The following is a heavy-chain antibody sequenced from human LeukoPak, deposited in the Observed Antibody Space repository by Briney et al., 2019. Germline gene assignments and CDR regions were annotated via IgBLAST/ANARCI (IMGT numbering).Heavy chain of an antibody. D-gene: IGHD3-9*01. Sequence: GESLTLSCTGSGYIFTSYWIGWVRQMPGKGLEWMGIIYPGDSDTIYSPSFQGQVTISADKSISTAYLQWSSLKASDTAMYYCARPKRRYFDWLSDHDAFDIWGQGTMVTVSS. V-gene: IGHV5-51*03. CDR1: GYIFTSYW. J-gene: IGHJ3*02. CDR2: IYPGDSDT. CDR3: ARPKRRYFDWLSDHDAFDI.